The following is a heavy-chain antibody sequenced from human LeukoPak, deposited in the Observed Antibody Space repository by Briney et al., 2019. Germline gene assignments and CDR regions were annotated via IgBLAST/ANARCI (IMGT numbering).Heavy chain of an antibody. V-gene: IGHV4-38-2*02. J-gene: IGHJ6*02. CDR1: GYSISSGYY. Sequence: PSETLSLTCTVSGYSISSGYYWGWIRQPPGKGLEWIGSIYHSGSTNYNPSLKSRVTISVDTSKNQFSLKLSSVTAADTAVYYCARDTLAVAANHYYYGMDVWGQGTTVTVSS. CDR3: ARDTLAVAANHYYYGMDV. CDR2: IYHSGST. D-gene: IGHD6-19*01.